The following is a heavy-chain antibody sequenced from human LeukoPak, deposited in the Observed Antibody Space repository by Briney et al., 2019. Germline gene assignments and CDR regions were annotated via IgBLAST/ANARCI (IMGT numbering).Heavy chain of an antibody. D-gene: IGHD5-18*01. V-gene: IGHV2-70*04. CDR1: GFSLSTSGMR. Sequence: SGPTLVNPTQTLALTCTFSGFSLSTSGMRVSWIRQPPGKALELLARIDWDDDKFYSTSLKTRLTISKDTSKNQVVLTMTNMDPVDTAPYYCARMAGYSYGYWDYWGQGTLVTVSS. J-gene: IGHJ4*02. CDR2: IDWDDDK. CDR3: ARMAGYSYGYWDY.